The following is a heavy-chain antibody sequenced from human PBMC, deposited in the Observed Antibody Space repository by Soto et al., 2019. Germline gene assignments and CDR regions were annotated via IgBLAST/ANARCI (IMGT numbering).Heavy chain of an antibody. V-gene: IGHV4-31*03. CDR3: ARLVVVTAHFDY. D-gene: IGHD2-21*02. CDR2: IYYSGST. Sequence: SETLSLTCTVSGGSISSGGYYWSWIRQHPGKGLEWIGYIYYSGSTYYNPSLKSRVTISVDTSKNQFSLKLSSVTAADTAVYYWARLVVVTAHFDYWGQGTLVTVSS. CDR1: GGSISSGGYY. J-gene: IGHJ4*02.